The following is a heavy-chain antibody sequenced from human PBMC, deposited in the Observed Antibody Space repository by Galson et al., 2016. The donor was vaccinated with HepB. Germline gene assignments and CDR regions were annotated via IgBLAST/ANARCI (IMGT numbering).Heavy chain of an antibody. V-gene: IGHV1-18*04. D-gene: IGHD1-14*01. J-gene: IGHJ5*02. Sequence: SVKVSCKASGYSFTTYGISWVRRAPRHGLEWIGWVSNYNGHTKYARNFQGRVSMTTDTSANTAYLDLRSLTFDDTAVYYCARAHANNALLASHLDLWGQGTLVTVSS. CDR3: ARAHANNALLASHLDL. CDR1: GYSFTTYG. CDR2: VSNYNGHT.